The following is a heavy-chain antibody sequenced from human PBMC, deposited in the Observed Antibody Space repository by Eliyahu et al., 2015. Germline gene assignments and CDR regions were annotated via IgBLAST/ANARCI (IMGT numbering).Heavy chain of an antibody. CDR1: GFTFSSXS. V-gene: IGHV3-48*01. D-gene: IGHD3-10*01. CDR3: AATYYYGSGSYYFNWFDP. CDR2: ISSSSSTI. Sequence: EVQLVESGGGLVQPGGSLRLSCAASGFTFSSXSMNWVRQAPGKGVEWVSYISSSSSTIYYADSVKGRFTISRDNAKNSLYLQMNSLRAEDTAVYYCAATYYYGSGSYYFNWFDPWGQGTLVTVSS. J-gene: IGHJ5*02.